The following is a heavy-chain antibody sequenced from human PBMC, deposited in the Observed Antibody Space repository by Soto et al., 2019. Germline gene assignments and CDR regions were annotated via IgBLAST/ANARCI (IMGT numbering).Heavy chain of an antibody. CDR3: ARGGGGNYYGSGSYYRAYYYGMDV. CDR2: INHSGST. J-gene: IGHJ6*02. Sequence: SETLSLTCAVYGGSFSGYYWSWIRQPPGKGLEWIGEINHSGSTNYNPSLKSRVTISVDTSKNQFSLELSSVTAADTAVYYCARGGGGNYYGSGSYYRAYYYGMDVWGQGTTVTVSS. D-gene: IGHD3-10*01. CDR1: GGSFSGYY. V-gene: IGHV4-34*01.